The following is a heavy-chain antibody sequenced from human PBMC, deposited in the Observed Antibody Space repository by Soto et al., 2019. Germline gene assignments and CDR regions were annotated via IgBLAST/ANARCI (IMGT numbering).Heavy chain of an antibody. J-gene: IGHJ4*02. Sequence: SETLSLTCAVYGGSFSGYYWSWIRQPPGKGLEWIGEINHSGSTNYNPSLKSRVTISVDTSKNQFSLKLSSVTAADTAVYYCARGLADGSNFGTRFDYWGQGTLVTVSS. CDR3: ARGLADGSNFGTRFDY. CDR2: INHSGST. V-gene: IGHV4-34*01. CDR1: GGSFSGYY. D-gene: IGHD1-1*01.